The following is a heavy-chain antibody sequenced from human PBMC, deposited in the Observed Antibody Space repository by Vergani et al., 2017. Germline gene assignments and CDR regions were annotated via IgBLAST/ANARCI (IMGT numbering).Heavy chain of an antibody. CDR3: AGXQGTSAYYYGGFDY. J-gene: IGHJ4*02. D-gene: IGHD3-22*01. CDR1: GFTFQAFA. V-gene: IGHV3-9*01. CDR2: IDRNYGVK. Sequence: VEAGGGLVQPGGSLRLSCTASGFTFQAFAFHWVRQVSGRGLEWVSGIDRNYGVKNGNSFEGRFSISRDNAKKAVFLQMNSLTAEDTAIYYCAGXQGTSAYYYGGFDYWGQGILVTVSS.